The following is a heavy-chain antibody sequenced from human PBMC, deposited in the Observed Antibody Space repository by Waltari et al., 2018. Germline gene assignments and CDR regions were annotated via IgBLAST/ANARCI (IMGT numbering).Heavy chain of an antibody. CDR3: AKDPYSNYDSYYSYMDV. V-gene: IGHV3-30*02. CDR1: GFAFSTYG. CDR2: IRYDGNIK. Sequence: VQLVESGGGVVQPGGSLRLSCAASGFAFSTYGMHWVRQAPGKGLGWVAFIRYDGNIKNYADSVKGRFTISRDNSKNTLSLQVNSLGAEDTAVYYCAKDPYSNYDSYYSYMDVWGKGTTVTISS. D-gene: IGHD4-4*01. J-gene: IGHJ6*03.